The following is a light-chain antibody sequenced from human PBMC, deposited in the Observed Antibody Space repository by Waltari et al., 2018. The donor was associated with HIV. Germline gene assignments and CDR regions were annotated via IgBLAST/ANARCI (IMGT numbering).Light chain of an antibody. V-gene: IGLV1-44*01. CDR3: AAWDNSLNAYV. Sequence: QSVVTHPPSASGTPGQRITISCSGSTSNIGSNSVNWYQHLPGTAPKFLIYTNNQRPSGVPDRFSGSKSGTSASLAISGIQSEDEADYYCAAWDNSLNAYVFGTGTKVTVL. J-gene: IGLJ1*01. CDR1: TSNIGSNS. CDR2: TNN.